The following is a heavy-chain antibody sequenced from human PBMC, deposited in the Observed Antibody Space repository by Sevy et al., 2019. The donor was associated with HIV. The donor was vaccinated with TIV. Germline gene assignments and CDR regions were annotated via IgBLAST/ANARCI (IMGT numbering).Heavy chain of an antibody. D-gene: IGHD3-3*01. V-gene: IGHV4-59*02. Sequence: SETLSLTCSISGGSVSSSFWSWIRQPPGKGLEWVGRISYSGITDYSPSLTSRVIISIDTSKNQFSLNLKSVTAADTAFYYCARDHWLDTSGFWIDAYAMWGQATLVTVSS. CDR2: ISYSGIT. J-gene: IGHJ3*02. CDR3: ARDHWLDTSGFWIDAYAM. CDR1: GGSVSSSF.